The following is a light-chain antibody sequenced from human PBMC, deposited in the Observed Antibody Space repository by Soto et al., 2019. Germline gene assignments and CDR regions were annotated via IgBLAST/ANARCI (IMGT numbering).Light chain of an antibody. CDR1: QSLKTNS. CDR3: YQYGLSPRT. CDR2: AVS. V-gene: IGKV3-20*01. J-gene: IGKJ1*01. Sequence: EIGLTQFPGTLSFSPGERATLSCRASQSLKTNSIAWYQQKPGQAPRLLISAVSSRATDIPDRFNGGGSGTDFTLNISRLEPEDFAMYYCYQYGLSPRTFGQGTRVESK.